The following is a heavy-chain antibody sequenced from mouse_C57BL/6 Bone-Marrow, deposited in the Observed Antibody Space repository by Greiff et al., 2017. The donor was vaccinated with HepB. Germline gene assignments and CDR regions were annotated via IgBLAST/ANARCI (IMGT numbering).Heavy chain of an antibody. CDR2: IHPNSGST. CDR3: ARSRVTTQNYIDY. Sequence: VQLQQPGAELVKPGASVKVSCKASGYTFTSYWMHWVKQRPGQGLEWIGKIHPNSGSTNYNEKFKSKATLTVDKSSSTAYMQLSSLTSEDSAVYNSARSRVTTQNYIDYWGQGTPLTDAS. V-gene: IGHV1-64*01. CDR1: GYTFTSYW. J-gene: IGHJ2*01. D-gene: IGHD2-2*01.